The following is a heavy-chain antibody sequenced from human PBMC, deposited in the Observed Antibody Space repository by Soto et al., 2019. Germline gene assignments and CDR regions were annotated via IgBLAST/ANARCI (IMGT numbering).Heavy chain of an antibody. CDR1: GFTFSSYW. V-gene: IGHV3-7*03. D-gene: IGHD1-26*01. CDR2: IKKDGSEK. J-gene: IGHJ3*02. CDR3: ARVEVGAPAAFDI. Sequence: AGSLRISCAASGFTFSSYWMSWVRQAPGKGLEWVANIKKDGSEKYYVDSGKGRFNISRDNAKNSLYLQMNSLRAEATAVYYCARVEVGAPAAFDIWGQGTMVTVSS.